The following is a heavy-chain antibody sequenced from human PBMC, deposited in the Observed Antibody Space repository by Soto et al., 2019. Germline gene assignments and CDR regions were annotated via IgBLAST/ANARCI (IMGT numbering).Heavy chain of an antibody. Sequence: SETLSLTCTVSGGSISSGDYYWRWIRQPSGKGLEWIGYIYYSGSTYYNPSLKSRVTISVDTSKNQFSLKLSSVTAADTAVYYCARGGQRALRGNVDFWSGYYVWFDPWGQGTLVSAPQ. D-gene: IGHD3-3*01. J-gene: IGHJ5*02. V-gene: IGHV4-30-4*01. CDR2: IYYSGST. CDR1: GGSISSGDYY. CDR3: ARGGQRALRGNVDFWSGYYVWFDP.